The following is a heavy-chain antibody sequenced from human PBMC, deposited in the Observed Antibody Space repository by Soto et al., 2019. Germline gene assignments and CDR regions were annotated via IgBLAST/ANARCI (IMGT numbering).Heavy chain of an antibody. CDR3: ANVAPFILGSPF. V-gene: IGHV3-48*03. Sequence: RGALRLAGTGSGFECSGSEGRWFRQAPGKGLEWVAYITGSGGAMFHADSVKGRFSISRDSAKHSLFLEMNNLTADDAGVYYCANVAPFILGSPFWGQGTLVTVPS. D-gene: IGHD2-15*01. J-gene: IGHJ4*02. CDR1: GFECSGSE. CDR2: ITGSGGAM.